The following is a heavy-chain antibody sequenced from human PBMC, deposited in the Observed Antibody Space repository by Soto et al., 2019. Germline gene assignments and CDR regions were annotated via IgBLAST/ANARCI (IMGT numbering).Heavy chain of an antibody. Sequence: EVQLVESGGGLVQPGGSLRLSCAASGFTFSNHWMSWVRQAPGKGLEWVANIKQDGSEKYYVDSVKGRFTISRDNAKNSLYLQMNSLRAEDSALYYCARGILSAYWGQGTPVTVSS. CDR1: GFTFSNHW. J-gene: IGHJ4*02. CDR2: IKQDGSEK. CDR3: ARGILSAY. D-gene: IGHD2-8*01. V-gene: IGHV3-7*04.